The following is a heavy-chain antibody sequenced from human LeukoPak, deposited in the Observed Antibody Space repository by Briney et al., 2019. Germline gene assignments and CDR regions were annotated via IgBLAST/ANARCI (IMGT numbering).Heavy chain of an antibody. J-gene: IGHJ3*02. Sequence: PGRSLRLSCAASGFTFSRYGMHWVRQASGKGLEWVALISYDGSNKYYADSVKGRFTISRDNSKNTLYLQMNSLRPEDTAVYYCARDVEGGTFDIWGQGTTVTVSS. CDR3: ARDVEGGTFDI. CDR2: ISYDGSNK. V-gene: IGHV3-30*03. CDR1: GFTFSRYG. D-gene: IGHD3-16*01.